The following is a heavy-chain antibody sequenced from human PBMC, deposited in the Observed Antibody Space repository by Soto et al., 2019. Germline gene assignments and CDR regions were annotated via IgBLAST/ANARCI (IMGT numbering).Heavy chain of an antibody. V-gene: IGHV4-34*01. D-gene: IGHD3-10*01. CDR2: INHSGST. CDR3: ARGKRFGELSSTYNYPFDY. Sequence: QVQLQQWGAGLLKPSETLFLTCAVYGGSFSGYYWSWIRQPPGKGLEWIGEINHSGSTNYNPSLKSRVTISVDTSKNQFSLKLSSVTAADTAVYYCARGKRFGELSSTYNYPFDYWGQGTLVTVSS. J-gene: IGHJ4*02. CDR1: GGSFSGYY.